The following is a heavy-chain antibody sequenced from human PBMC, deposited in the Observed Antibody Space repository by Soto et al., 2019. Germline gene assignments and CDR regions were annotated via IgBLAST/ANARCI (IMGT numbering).Heavy chain of an antibody. D-gene: IGHD5-12*01. Sequence: QITVKESGLTLVKPTQTLTLTCTFSGFSLSSNGVGVGWIRQPPGKALEWLALVYWDDDKRYSPSLRSRLTITRYTSKNRVDLTMTNMDPVDSATYYCARLTRGVYDSGRRWEKFDYGGQGTLVTVSS. J-gene: IGHJ4*02. CDR2: VYWDDDK. CDR1: GFSLSSNGVG. V-gene: IGHV2-5*02. CDR3: ARLTRGVYDSGRRWEKFDY.